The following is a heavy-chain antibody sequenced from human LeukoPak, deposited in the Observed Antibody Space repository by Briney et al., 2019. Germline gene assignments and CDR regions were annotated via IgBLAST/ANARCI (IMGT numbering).Heavy chain of an antibody. V-gene: IGHV4-59*08. CDR1: GGSISSYY. Sequence: SETLSLTCTVSGGSISSYYWSWIRQPPGKGLEWIGYIYHSGSTNYNPSLKSRVTISVDTSKNQFSLKLSSVTAADTAVYYCASTLDSVNYYYYMDVWGKGTTVTVSS. D-gene: IGHD5/OR15-5a*01. CDR2: IYHSGST. CDR3: ASTLDSVNYYYYMDV. J-gene: IGHJ6*03.